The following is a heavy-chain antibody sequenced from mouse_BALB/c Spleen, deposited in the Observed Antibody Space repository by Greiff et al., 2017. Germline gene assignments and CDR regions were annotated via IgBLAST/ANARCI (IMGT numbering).Heavy chain of an antibody. J-gene: IGHJ4*01. CDR1: GFTFSDYY. Sequence: EVKVVESGGGLVKPGGSLKLSCAASGFTFSDYYMYWVRQTPEKRLEWVATISDGGSYTYYPDSVKGRFTISRDNAKNNLYLQMSSLKSEDTAMYYCARGNWEDYAMDYWGQGTSVTVSS. V-gene: IGHV5-4*02. CDR3: ARGNWEDYAMDY. D-gene: IGHD4-1*01. CDR2: ISDGGSYT.